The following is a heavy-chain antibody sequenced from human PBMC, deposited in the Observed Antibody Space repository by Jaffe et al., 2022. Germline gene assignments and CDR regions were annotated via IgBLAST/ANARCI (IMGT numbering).Heavy chain of an antibody. J-gene: IGHJ6*03. D-gene: IGHD5-18*01. CDR1: GYTFTGYY. Sequence: QVQLVQSGAEVKKPGASVKVSCKASGYTFTGYYMHWVRQAPGQGLEWMGWINPNSGGTNYAQKFQGRVTMTRDTSISTAYMELSRLRSDDTAVYYCARGSHKNSYGYRYYYYYMDVWGKGTTVTVSS. CDR2: INPNSGGT. V-gene: IGHV1-2*02. CDR3: ARGSHKNSYGYRYYYYYMDV.